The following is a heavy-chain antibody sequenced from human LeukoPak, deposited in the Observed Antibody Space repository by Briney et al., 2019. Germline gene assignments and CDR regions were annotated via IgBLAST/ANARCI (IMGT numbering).Heavy chain of an antibody. V-gene: IGHV4-39*01. J-gene: IGHJ4*02. Sequence: SETLSLTCTVSGVSINSSTYYWGWIRQPPGKGVEWIGNVYYTGSTNYNPSLKSRVTVSVDTYKNQFSLKLTSVTAADTAVYYCARRKLRASWRDYWGQGTLVTVSS. CDR3: ARRKLRASWRDY. CDR1: GVSINSSTYY. CDR2: VYYTGST. D-gene: IGHD2-2*01.